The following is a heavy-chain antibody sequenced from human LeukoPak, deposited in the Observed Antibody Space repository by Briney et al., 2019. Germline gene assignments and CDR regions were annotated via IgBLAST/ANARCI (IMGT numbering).Heavy chain of an antibody. V-gene: IGHV1-2*02. D-gene: IGHD2-21*01. CDR2: INLNNGDI. CDR3: ARADRLHGGPYLIGP. Sequence: ASVKVSCKASGYSFTDYYMHWVRQAPGQGLEWMGWINLNNGDIKSAQKFQGRVTMTRDASITTVYMEVSWLTSDDTAIYYCARADRLHGGPYLIGPWGQGTLVTVSS. J-gene: IGHJ5*02. CDR1: GYSFTDYY.